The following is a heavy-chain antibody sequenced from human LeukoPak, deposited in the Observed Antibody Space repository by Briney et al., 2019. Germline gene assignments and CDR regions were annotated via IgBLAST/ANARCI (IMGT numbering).Heavy chain of an antibody. Sequence: RGASVKVSCKASVYTFTSYGISWVRQAPGQGLEWMGWISAYNGNTNYAQKLQGRVTMTTDTSTSTAYMELKSLRSDDTAVYYCARDESYDILTGYSNWFDPWGQGTLVTVSS. V-gene: IGHV1-18*01. J-gene: IGHJ5*02. CDR3: ARDESYDILTGYSNWFDP. D-gene: IGHD3-9*01. CDR2: ISAYNGNT. CDR1: VYTFTSYG.